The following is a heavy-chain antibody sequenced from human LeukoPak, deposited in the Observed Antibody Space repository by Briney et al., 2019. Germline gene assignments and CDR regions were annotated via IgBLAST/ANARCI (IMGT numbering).Heavy chain of an antibody. V-gene: IGHV4-39*07. D-gene: IGHD6-19*01. CDR2: IYYSGST. CDR1: GGSISSSSYY. J-gene: IGHJ4*02. CDR3: ARVVSGWYTHFDY. Sequence: PSETLSLTCTVSGGSISSSSYYWGWIRQPPGKGLEWIGSIYYSGSTYYNPSLKSRVTISVDTSKNQFSLKLSSVTAADTAGYYCARVVSGWYTHFDYWGQGTLVTVSS.